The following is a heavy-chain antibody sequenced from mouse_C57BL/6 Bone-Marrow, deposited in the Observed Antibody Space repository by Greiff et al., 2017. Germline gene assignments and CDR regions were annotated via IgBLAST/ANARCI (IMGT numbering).Heavy chain of an antibody. CDR2: IDPSASYT. CDR1: GYTFPSYW. D-gene: IGHD2-4*01. J-gene: IGHJ1*03. V-gene: IGHV1-59*01. CDR3: AKTFYYDYDGGYFDV. Sequence: VQLQQPGAELVRPGTSVKLSCKASGYTFPSYWMHWVKQRPGQGLEWIGVIDPSASYTNYNQTLKGKATLNVDTSSSTAYMQLSSLTSEDSAVYYCAKTFYYDYDGGYFDVWGTGTTVTVSS.